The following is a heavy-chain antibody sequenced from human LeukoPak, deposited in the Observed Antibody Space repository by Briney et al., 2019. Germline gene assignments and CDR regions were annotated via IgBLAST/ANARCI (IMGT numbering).Heavy chain of an antibody. CDR1: GFTFSSYS. CDR2: ISYDGSNY. CDR3: AKDVVDCSSTSCYGTATFDY. J-gene: IGHJ4*02. Sequence: GGSLGLSCAASGFTFSSYSMNWVRRAPGKGLEWVALISYDGSNYHYADSVKGRFTVSRDNSKNTLYLQMNSLRAEDTAVYYCAKDVVDCSSTSCYGTATFDYWGQGTLVTVSS. V-gene: IGHV3-30*18. D-gene: IGHD2-2*01.